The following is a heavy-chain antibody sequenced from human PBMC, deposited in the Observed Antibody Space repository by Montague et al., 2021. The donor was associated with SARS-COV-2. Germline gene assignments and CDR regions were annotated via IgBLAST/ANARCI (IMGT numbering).Heavy chain of an antibody. CDR2: IYYSGST. V-gene: IGHV4-39*07. J-gene: IGHJ6*02. D-gene: IGHD1-20*01. CDR1: GGSISSGSYY. Sequence: SETLSLTCTVSGGSISSGSYYWGWIRQPPGKGLEWIGSIYYSGSTYYNPSLKSRVTTSVDTSKNQFSLKLSSVTAAATAVYYCARDQGYNWNYYYYYGMDVWGQGTTVTVSS. CDR3: ARDQGYNWNYYYYYGMDV.